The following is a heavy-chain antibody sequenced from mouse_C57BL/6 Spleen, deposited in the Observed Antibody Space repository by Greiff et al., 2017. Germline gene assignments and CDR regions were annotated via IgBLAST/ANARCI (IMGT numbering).Heavy chain of an antibody. CDR1: GYSFTDYY. V-gene: IGHV1-39*01. J-gene: IGHJ3*01. CDR3: EGWGFAY. Sequence: EVQLQQSGPELVQPGASVKISCKASGYSFTDYYMNWVKQSTGKSLEWIGVINPNYGTTSYNQKFKGKAILTVDKSSSIAYMQLNSLTSEDSAVYDWEGWGFAYWGKGTLVTVSA. CDR2: INPNYGTT.